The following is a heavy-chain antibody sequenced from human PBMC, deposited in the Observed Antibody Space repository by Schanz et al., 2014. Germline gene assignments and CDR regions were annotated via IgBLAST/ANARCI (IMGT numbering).Heavy chain of an antibody. Sequence: VQLVESGGGLVKPGGSLRLSCAASGFTFSSYKMNWVRQAPGKGLEWVSSISSSGSYIYYADSVKGRFSISRDNAKNSLFLQMNRLRAEDTALYYCAIIGVMVAVAGTRADYWGQGTLVTVSS. V-gene: IGHV3-21*01. CDR2: ISSSGSYI. J-gene: IGHJ4*02. D-gene: IGHD6-19*01. CDR1: GFTFSSYK. CDR3: AIIGVMVAVAGTRADY.